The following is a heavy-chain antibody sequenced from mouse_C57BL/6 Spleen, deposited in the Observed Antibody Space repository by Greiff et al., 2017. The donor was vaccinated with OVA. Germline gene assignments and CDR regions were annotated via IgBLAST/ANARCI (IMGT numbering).Heavy chain of an antibody. CDR1: GYTFPRYW. CDR2: IFPGRCSS. V-gene: IGHV1-55*01. Sequence: QVQLQQPGAGLVKPGASVKMSCKASGYTFPRYWITWVKQRPGQGLEWVGDIFPGRCSSYYNEKFKSKATLTVDTSSSTAYMQLSSLTSEDSAVYYCAREDYDYKFAYWGQGTLVTVSA. J-gene: IGHJ3*01. CDR3: AREDYDYKFAY. D-gene: IGHD2-4*01.